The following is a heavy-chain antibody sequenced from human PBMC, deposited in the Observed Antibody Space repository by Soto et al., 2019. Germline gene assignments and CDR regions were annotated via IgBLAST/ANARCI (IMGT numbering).Heavy chain of an antibody. CDR1: GFTFSSYA. J-gene: IGHJ6*02. CDR2: ISYDGSNK. CDR3: ARGLGRDYYYGMDV. V-gene: IGHV3-30-3*01. Sequence: QVQLVESGGGVVQPGRSLRLYCAASGFTFSSYAMHWVRQAPGKGLEWVAVISYDGSNKYYADSVKGRFTISRDNSKNTLYLQMNSLRAEDTAVYYCARGLGRDYYYGMDVWGQGTTVTVSS. D-gene: IGHD3-16*01.